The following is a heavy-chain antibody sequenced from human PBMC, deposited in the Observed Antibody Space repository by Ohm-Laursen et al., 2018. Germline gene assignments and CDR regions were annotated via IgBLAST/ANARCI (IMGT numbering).Heavy chain of an antibody. V-gene: IGHV1-46*01. D-gene: IGHD4-23*01. Sequence: ASVTVSCKGSGYTFTNHYIHWMRQAPGQGLEWMGIINPVGGSTNYAQKFQGSVTLTTDTSTSTVHMELRRLRSDDTAVYYCARGQLRWSPGSDAFDIWGQGTMVTVSS. CDR3: ARGQLRWSPGSDAFDI. CDR1: GYTFTNHY. CDR2: INPVGGST. J-gene: IGHJ3*02.